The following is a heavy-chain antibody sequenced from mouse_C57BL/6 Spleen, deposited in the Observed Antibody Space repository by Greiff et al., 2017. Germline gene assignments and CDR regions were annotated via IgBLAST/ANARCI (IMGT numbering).Heavy chain of an antibody. CDR2: IHPNSGST. CDR1: GYTFTSYW. D-gene: IGHD1-1*01. J-gene: IGHJ1*03. CDR3: ARTGSSPYFDV. Sequence: QVQLQQPGAELVKPGASVKLSCKASGYTFTSYWMHWVKQRPGQGLEWIGMIHPNSGSTNYNEKFKSKATLTVDKSSSTAYMQLSSLTSEDSAVYYCARTGSSPYFDVWGTGTTVTVSS. V-gene: IGHV1-64*01.